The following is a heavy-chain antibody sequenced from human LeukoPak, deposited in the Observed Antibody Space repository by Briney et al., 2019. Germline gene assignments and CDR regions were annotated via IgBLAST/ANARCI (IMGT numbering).Heavy chain of an antibody. Sequence: ASVKVSCKASGYTFTGYYMHWVRQAPGQGLEWMGWINPNSGGTNYAQKFQGRVTMTRDTSISTAYMELSRPRSDDTAVYYCASPISSGSYYAFDIWGQGTMVTVSS. J-gene: IGHJ3*02. CDR1: GYTFTGYY. CDR2: INPNSGGT. D-gene: IGHD1-26*01. CDR3: ASPISSGSYYAFDI. V-gene: IGHV1-2*02.